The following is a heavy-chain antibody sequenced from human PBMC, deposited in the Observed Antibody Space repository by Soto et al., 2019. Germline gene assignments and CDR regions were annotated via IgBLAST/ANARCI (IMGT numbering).Heavy chain of an antibody. V-gene: IGHV1-69*01. Sequence: QVQLVQSGAEVKKPGSSVKVSCKASGGTFSSYAISWVRQAPGQGLEWMGGIIPIFGTANYAQKFQGRDTITADESTSTAYMELSSLRSEDTAVYYCASDYDFWSGYTPPNYYDYGMDVWGQGTTVTVSS. J-gene: IGHJ6*02. CDR1: GGTFSSYA. CDR3: ASDYDFWSGYTPPNYYDYGMDV. D-gene: IGHD3-3*01. CDR2: IIPIFGTA.